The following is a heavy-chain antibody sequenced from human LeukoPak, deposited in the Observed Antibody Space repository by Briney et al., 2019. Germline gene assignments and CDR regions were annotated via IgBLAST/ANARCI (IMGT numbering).Heavy chain of an antibody. CDR1: GSSFTSYW. D-gene: IGHD2-15*01. CDR3: ARLVVVAATCWFDP. CDR2: IYPGDSDT. J-gene: IGHJ5*02. Sequence: HGESLKISCQGSGSSFTSYWIGWVRQLPGKGLEWMGIIYPGDSDTRYSPSFQGQVTISADKSISTAYLQWSSLKASDTAMYYCARLVVVAATCWFDPWGQGTLVTVSS. V-gene: IGHV5-51*01.